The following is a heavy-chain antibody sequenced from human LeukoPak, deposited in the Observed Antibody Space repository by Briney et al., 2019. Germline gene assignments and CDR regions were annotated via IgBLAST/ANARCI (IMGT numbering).Heavy chain of an antibody. Sequence: GGSLRLSCAASGFTVSSNEMSWVRQAPGKGLEWVSSISGGSTYYADSRKGRFTISRDNSKNTLHLQMNSLRAEDTAVYYCKKDRRRSGYYYDDYYYYYMDVWGKGTTVTVSS. V-gene: IGHV3-38-3*01. CDR1: GFTVSSNE. D-gene: IGHD3-22*01. CDR3: KKDRRRSGYYYDDYYYYYMDV. J-gene: IGHJ6*03. CDR2: ISGGST.